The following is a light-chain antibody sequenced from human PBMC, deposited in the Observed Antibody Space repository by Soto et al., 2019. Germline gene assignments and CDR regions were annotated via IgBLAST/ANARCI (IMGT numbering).Light chain of an antibody. V-gene: IGKV3-15*01. CDR1: QGINSN. CDR3: QQYNNWWT. CDR2: GAS. Sequence: EIVLTQSPSTLSVSPGERSTLSCIPSQGINSNLAWYQQRPGQAPILLIYGASTRATGIPARFSGSGSGKEFTLTISSLQSEDFAVYYCQQYNNWWTFGQGTKVDIK. J-gene: IGKJ1*01.